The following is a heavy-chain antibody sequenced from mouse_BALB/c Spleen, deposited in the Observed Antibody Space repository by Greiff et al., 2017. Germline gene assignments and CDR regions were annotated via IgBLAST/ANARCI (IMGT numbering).Heavy chain of an antibody. CDR3: ARGLGRGYFDY. CDR1: GFSFTSYG. CDR2: IWAGGST. D-gene: IGHD4-1*01. J-gene: IGHJ2*01. Sequence: VKVVESGPGLVAPSQSLSITCTVSGFSFTSYGVHWVRQPPGKGLEWLGVIWAGGSTNYNSALMSRLSISKDNSKSQVFLKMNSLQTDDTAMYYCARGLGRGYFDYWGQGTTLTVSS. V-gene: IGHV2-9*02.